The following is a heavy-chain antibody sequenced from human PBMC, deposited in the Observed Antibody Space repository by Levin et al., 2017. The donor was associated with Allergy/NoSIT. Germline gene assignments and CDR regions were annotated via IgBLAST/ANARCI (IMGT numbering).Heavy chain of an antibody. V-gene: IGHV7-4-1*02. CDR1: GYTFTSYA. CDR2: INTNTGNP. D-gene: IGHD3-3*01. J-gene: IGHJ6*03. CDR3: ARVGGSTYYDFWSGYDRDYYYYYYMDG. Sequence: ASVKVSCKASGYTFTSYAMKWVRQAPGQGLEWMGWINTNTGNPTYAQGFTGRFVFSLDTSVSTAYLQISSLKAEDTAVYYCARVGGSTYYDFWSGYDRDYYYYYYMDGWGKGTTVTVSS.